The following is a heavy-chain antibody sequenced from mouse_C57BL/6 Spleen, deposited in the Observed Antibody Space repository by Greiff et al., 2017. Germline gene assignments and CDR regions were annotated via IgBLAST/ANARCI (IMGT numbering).Heavy chain of an antibody. D-gene: IGHD3-2*02. CDR1: GYAFSSYW. CDR2: IYPGDGDT. CDR3: SRKTAQATNWFAY. V-gene: IGHV1-80*01. Sequence: QVQLKQSGAELVKPGASVKISCKASGYAFSSYWMNWVKQRPGKGLEWIGQIYPGDGDTNYNGKFKGKATLTADKSSSTAYMQLSSLTSEDSAVYFCSRKTAQATNWFAYWGQGTLVTVSA. J-gene: IGHJ3*01.